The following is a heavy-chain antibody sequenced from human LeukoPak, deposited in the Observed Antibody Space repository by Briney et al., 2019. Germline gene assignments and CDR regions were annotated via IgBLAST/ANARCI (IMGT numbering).Heavy chain of an antibody. CDR3: AKDHSGSHFDY. J-gene: IGHJ4*02. CDR1: GFTFSSYG. CDR2: IWYDGSNK. Sequence: GRSLRLSCAASGFTFSSYGMHWVRQAPGKGLEWVAVIWYDGSNKYYADSVKGRFTISRDNSKNTLYLQMNSLRAEDTAIYYCAKDHSGSHFDYWGQGTLVTVSS. D-gene: IGHD1-26*01. V-gene: IGHV3-33*06.